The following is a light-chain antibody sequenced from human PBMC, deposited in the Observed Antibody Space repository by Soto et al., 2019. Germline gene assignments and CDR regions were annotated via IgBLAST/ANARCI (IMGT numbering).Light chain of an antibody. V-gene: IGLV2-23*01. Sequence: QSVLTQPASVSASPGQSITISCTGTSSDVGSYDLVSWYQQVPGKAPKLMIYDDNKRPSGSSNRFSGSKSGNTASLTISGLQAEDEADYYCCSYAGSRTYVFGTGTKLTVL. CDR2: DDN. CDR1: SSDVGSYDL. CDR3: CSYAGSRTYV. J-gene: IGLJ1*01.